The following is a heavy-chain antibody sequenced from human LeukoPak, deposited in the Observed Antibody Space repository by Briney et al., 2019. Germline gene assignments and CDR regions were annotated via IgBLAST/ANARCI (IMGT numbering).Heavy chain of an antibody. Sequence: ASVKVSCKASGYTFTRYYMYWVRQAPGQGLEWMGWINPNSGVTNYAQKFQGRVTMTRDTSISTAYMEVSSLRSDDTAVYFCARGRGSYSFDYWGQGTLATVSS. J-gene: IGHJ4*02. CDR1: GYTFTRYY. D-gene: IGHD3-16*01. CDR3: ARGRGSYSFDY. CDR2: INPNSGVT. V-gene: IGHV1-2*02.